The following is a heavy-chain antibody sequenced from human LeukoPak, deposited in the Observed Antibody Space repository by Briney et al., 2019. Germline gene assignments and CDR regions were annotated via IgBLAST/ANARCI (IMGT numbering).Heavy chain of an antibody. CDR2: IYYSGST. Sequence: SETLSLTCTVSGGSISSSSYYWGWIRQPPGKGLEWIGSIYYSGSTYYNPSLKSRVTISVDTSKNQFSLKLSSVTAADTAVYYCARHGSYYGILTGRKDFDLWGRGTLVTVSS. CDR3: ARHGSYYGILTGRKDFDL. D-gene: IGHD3-9*01. V-gene: IGHV4-39*01. CDR1: GGSISSSSYY. J-gene: IGHJ2*01.